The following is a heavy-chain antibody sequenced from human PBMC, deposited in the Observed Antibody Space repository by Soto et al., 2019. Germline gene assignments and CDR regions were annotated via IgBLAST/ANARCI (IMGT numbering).Heavy chain of an antibody. J-gene: IGHJ5*01. Sequence: SSETLSLTCTVSGGSISSYYWSWIRQPPGKGLEWIGYIYYSGSTNYNPSLKSRVTISVDTSKNQFSLKLSSVTAADTAVYYCARGLELGWFDSWGRGTMVTVSS. CDR2: IYYSGST. CDR3: ARGLELGWFDS. V-gene: IGHV4-59*01. D-gene: IGHD3-10*01. CDR1: GGSISSYY.